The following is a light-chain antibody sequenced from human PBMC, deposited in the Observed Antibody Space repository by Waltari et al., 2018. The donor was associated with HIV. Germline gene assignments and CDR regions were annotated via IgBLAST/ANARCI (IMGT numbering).Light chain of an antibody. CDR1: SSNIGYNY. CDR3: ASWDDSRSGWV. V-gene: IGLV1-47*01. CDR2: RNN. Sequence: QSVLTQPPSASGTPGQRVTISCSGSSSNIGYNYVYWYQQLPGTAPKLLNFRNNQRPSGVPDRFSGSKSGTSASLAISGLRSEDEADYYWASWDDSRSGWVFGGGTKLTVL. J-gene: IGLJ3*02.